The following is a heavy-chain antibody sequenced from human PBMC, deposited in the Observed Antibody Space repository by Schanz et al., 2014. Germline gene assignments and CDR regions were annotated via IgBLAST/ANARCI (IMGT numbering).Heavy chain of an antibody. V-gene: IGHV3-48*01. CDR1: GFTFSSYW. J-gene: IGHJ3*02. CDR2: IGNGGVTI. D-gene: IGHD4-17*01. CDR3: ARKMKLGVYGGKGHDSLDI. Sequence: EVQLLESGGGLVQPGGSLRLSCAASGFTFSSYWMHWVRQVPGKGLEWVSYIGNGGVTIYYADSVKGRFTISRDNSKNTLYLQMNTLRAEDTAVYYCARKMKLGVYGGKGHDSLDIWGQGTMVTVSS.